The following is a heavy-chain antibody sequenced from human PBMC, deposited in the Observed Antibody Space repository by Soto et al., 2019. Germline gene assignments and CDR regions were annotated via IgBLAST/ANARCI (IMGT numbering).Heavy chain of an antibody. Sequence: LRLSCAASAFTFSSYWMSWVRQAPGKGLEWVANIKQDGSEKYYVDSVKGRFTISRDNAKNSLYLQMNSLRAEDTAVYYCARDLFEAARRGEYAFDIWGQGTMVTVSS. CDR3: ARDLFEAARRGEYAFDI. D-gene: IGHD3-16*01. V-gene: IGHV3-7*03. CDR2: IKQDGSEK. J-gene: IGHJ3*02. CDR1: AFTFSSYW.